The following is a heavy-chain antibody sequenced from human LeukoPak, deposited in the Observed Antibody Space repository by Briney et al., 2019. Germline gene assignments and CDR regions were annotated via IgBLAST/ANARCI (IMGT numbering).Heavy chain of an antibody. Sequence: GGSLRLSCAASGFTFSRYPMQWVRQAPGKGLEWVAVISTDGRDIKYADSVKGRFTIPRDNSKNTLSLQMNSLRGDDTAVYYCARDAQIAAAAYYFDYWGQGTLVTVSS. CDR3: ARDAQIAAAAYYFDY. CDR1: GFTFSRYP. CDR2: ISTDGRDI. J-gene: IGHJ4*02. V-gene: IGHV3-30*04. D-gene: IGHD6-13*01.